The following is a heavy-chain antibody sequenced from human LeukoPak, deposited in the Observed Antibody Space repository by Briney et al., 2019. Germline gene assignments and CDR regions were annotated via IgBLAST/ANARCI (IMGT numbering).Heavy chain of an antibody. CDR3: ARANWGLNWFDP. D-gene: IGHD7-27*01. V-gene: IGHV3-23*01. J-gene: IGHJ5*02. CDR2: ISGSGGST. CDR1: GFTFSSYA. Sequence: TGGSLRLSCAASGFTFSSYAMSWVRQAPGKGLEWVSAISGSGGSTYYADSVKGRFTISRDNSKNTLYLQMNSLRAEDTAVYYCARANWGLNWFDPWGQGTLVTVSS.